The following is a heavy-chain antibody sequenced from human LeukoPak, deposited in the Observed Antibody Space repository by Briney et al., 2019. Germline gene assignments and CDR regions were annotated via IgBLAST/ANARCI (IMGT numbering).Heavy chain of an antibody. V-gene: IGHV1-18*01. CDR1: GYIFTSYG. CDR3: ARGGYYDSSGYYPLFDY. J-gene: IGHJ4*02. Sequence: GASVKVSCKASGYIFTSYGISWVRQAPGQGLEWMGWISAYNGNTNYAQRFQGRVTMTRDMSTSTVYMELSSLRSEDTAVYYCARGGYYDSSGYYPLFDYWGQGTLVTVSS. D-gene: IGHD3-22*01. CDR2: ISAYNGNT.